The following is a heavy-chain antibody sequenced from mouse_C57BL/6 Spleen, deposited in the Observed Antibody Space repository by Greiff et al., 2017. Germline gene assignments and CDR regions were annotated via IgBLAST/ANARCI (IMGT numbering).Heavy chain of an antibody. J-gene: IGHJ2*01. V-gene: IGHV1-55*01. CDR2: IYPGSGST. CDR3: ARGDYDYDGTGFDY. Sequence: QVQLQQPGAELVKPGASVKMSCKASGYTFTSYWITWVKQRPGQGLEWIGDIYPGSGSTNYNEKFKSKATLTVDTSSSTAYMQLSSLTSEDSAVYYCARGDYDYDGTGFDYWGQGTTLTVAS. D-gene: IGHD2-4*01. CDR1: GYTFTSYW.